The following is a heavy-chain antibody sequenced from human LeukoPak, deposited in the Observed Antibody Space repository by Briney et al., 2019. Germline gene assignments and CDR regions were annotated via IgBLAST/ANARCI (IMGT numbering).Heavy chain of an antibody. J-gene: IGHJ6*03. D-gene: IGHD1-26*01. CDR3: ARGGYGASTPYYMDV. CDR2: IRYDGSNK. Sequence: QAGGSLRLSCAASRFTFSRYGMHWVRQAPGKGLEWVAFIRYDGSNKHYADSVKGRFTISRDNSKNTLYLQMGSLRAEDMAVYYCARGGYGASTPYYMDVWGKGTTVTVSS. V-gene: IGHV3-30*02. CDR1: RFTFSRYG.